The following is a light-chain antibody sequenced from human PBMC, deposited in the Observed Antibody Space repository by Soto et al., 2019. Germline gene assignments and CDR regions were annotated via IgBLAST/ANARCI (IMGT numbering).Light chain of an antibody. Sequence: QSALTQPPSASGTPGQRVTISCSGNNSNIGSNSVNWYQQLPGTAPKVLIYSSNQRPSGVPDRFSGSKSGTSASLAISGLQSEDEADYYCARWDESLNGQVFGGGTKLTVL. J-gene: IGLJ2*01. CDR2: SSN. CDR3: ARWDESLNGQV. CDR1: NSNIGSNS. V-gene: IGLV1-44*01.